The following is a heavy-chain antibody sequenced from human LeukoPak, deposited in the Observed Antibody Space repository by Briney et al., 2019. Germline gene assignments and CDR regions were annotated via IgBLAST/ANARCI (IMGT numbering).Heavy chain of an antibody. Sequence: ASVKVSCKASGYTFTGYYMHWVRQAPGQGLEWMGWINPNSGGTNYAQKFQGRVTMTRDTSISTAYMELSRLRSDDTAVYYCARDLKARWYYGSGSYYNTTDYWGQGTLVTVSS. CDR1: GYTFTGYY. V-gene: IGHV1-2*02. CDR2: INPNSGGT. J-gene: IGHJ4*02. D-gene: IGHD3-10*01. CDR3: ARDLKARWYYGSGSYYNTTDY.